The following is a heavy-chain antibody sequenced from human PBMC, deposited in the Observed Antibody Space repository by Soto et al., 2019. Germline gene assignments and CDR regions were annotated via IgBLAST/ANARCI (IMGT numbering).Heavy chain of an antibody. CDR1: GASISSSSFY. Sequence: ETLSLTCTVSGASISSSSFYWGWIRQPPGKGLESIANIYYDGSTDSVKGRFTISRDNSKNTLYLQMNSLRAEDTAVYYCARDRVESGYPEYFQHWGQGTLVTVSS. CDR2: IYYDGST. CDR3: ARDRVESGYPEYFQH. V-gene: IGHV4-39*07. J-gene: IGHJ1*01. D-gene: IGHD3-22*01.